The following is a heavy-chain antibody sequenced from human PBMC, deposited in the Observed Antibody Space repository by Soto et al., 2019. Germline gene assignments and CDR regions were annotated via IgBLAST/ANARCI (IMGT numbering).Heavy chain of an antibody. CDR1: GGFFYGYY. D-gene: IGHD4-17*01. J-gene: IGHJ4*02. CDR3: ARAQRITVTPFDY. V-gene: IGHV4-34*01. CDR2: INHSGST. Sequence: EDLSPTCAVYGGFFYGYYWGWVRPPPGKGLEWIGEINHSGSTNYNPSLKSRVTISVDTSKNQFSLKLSSVTAADTAVYYCARAQRITVTPFDYWGQGTLVTVSS.